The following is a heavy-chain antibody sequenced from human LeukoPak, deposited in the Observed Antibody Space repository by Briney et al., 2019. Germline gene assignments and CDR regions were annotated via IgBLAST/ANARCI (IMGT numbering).Heavy chain of an antibody. Sequence: PGGSLRLSCAASGFTFSSYSMNWVRQAPGKGLEWVSSISSSSSYIYYADSVKGRFTISRDNAKNSLYLQMNSLRAEDTAVYYCAKGQLWLNYFDYWGQGTLVTVSS. V-gene: IGHV3-21*04. D-gene: IGHD5-18*01. CDR2: ISSSSSYI. J-gene: IGHJ4*02. CDR1: GFTFSSYS. CDR3: AKGQLWLNYFDY.